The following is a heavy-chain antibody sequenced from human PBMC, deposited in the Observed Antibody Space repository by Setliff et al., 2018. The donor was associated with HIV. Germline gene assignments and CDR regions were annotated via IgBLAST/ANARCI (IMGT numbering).Heavy chain of an antibody. D-gene: IGHD1-26*01. V-gene: IGHV4-30-4*08. J-gene: IGHJ4*02. CDR2: IYYSGTT. CDR3: AGGPGTTSIDY. Sequence: PSETLSLTCSVSGGSINNGAYFWTWIRQRPGKGLEWIGYIYYSGTTFYNPSLKSRVTISVDTSKNQFSLKLYSVTAADTAVYYCAGGPGTTSIDYWAQGTLVNVSS. CDR1: GGSINNGAYF.